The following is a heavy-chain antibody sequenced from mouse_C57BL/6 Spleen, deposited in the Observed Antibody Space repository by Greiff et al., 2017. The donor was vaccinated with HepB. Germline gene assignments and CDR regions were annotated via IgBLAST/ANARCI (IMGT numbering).Heavy chain of an antibody. CDR3: ARGATVGEGWYFDV. J-gene: IGHJ1*03. CDR1: GYTFTSYW. CDR2: IDPSDSYT. V-gene: IGHV1-69*01. Sequence: QVQLQQPGAELVMPGASVKLSCKASGYTFTSYWMPWVKQRPGQGLEWIGEIDPSDSYTNYNQKFKGKSTLTVDKSSSTAYMQLSSLTSEDSAVYYCARGATVGEGWYFDVWGTGTTVTVSS. D-gene: IGHD1-1*01.